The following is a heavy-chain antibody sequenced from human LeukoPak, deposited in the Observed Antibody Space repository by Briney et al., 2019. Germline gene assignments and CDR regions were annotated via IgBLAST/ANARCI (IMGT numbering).Heavy chain of an antibody. CDR3: ARALSIAAAAGGY. Sequence: ASVKVSCKASGYSFTGYAMNWVRQAPGQGLEWMGWINTNTGNPTYAQGFTGRFAFSLDTSITTAYLQISSLKTEDTAVYYCARALSIAAAAGGYWGQGTLVTVSS. D-gene: IGHD6-13*01. CDR2: INTNTGNP. V-gene: IGHV7-4-1*02. J-gene: IGHJ4*02. CDR1: GYSFTGYA.